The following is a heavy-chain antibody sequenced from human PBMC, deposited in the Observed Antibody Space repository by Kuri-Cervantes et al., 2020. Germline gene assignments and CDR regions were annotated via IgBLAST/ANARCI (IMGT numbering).Heavy chain of an antibody. J-gene: IGHJ5*02. CDR2: ISSSGSTI. CDR1: EFTFTNAW. CDR3: ARSWELLDWFDP. Sequence: GGSLRLSCVVSEFTFTNAWMSWFRQAPGKGLEWVSYISSSGSTIYYADSVKGRFTISRDNAKNSLYLQMNSLRAEDTAVYYCARSWELLDWFDPWGQGTLVTVSS. D-gene: IGHD1-26*01. V-gene: IGHV3-11*01.